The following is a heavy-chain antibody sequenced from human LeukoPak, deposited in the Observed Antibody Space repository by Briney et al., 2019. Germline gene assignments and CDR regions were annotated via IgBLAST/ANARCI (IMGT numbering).Heavy chain of an antibody. J-gene: IGHJ4*02. Sequence: GGSLRLSCAASGFTFSSYIMNWVRQAPGKGLEWVASISSNSSSYIYYADSVKGRFTISRDNAKNSLYLQMNSLRAEDTAVYYCARNCGGDCYAEIDYWGQGTLVTVSS. CDR2: ISSNSSSYI. CDR3: ARNCGGDCYAEIDY. CDR1: GFTFSSYI. D-gene: IGHD2-21*02. V-gene: IGHV3-21*04.